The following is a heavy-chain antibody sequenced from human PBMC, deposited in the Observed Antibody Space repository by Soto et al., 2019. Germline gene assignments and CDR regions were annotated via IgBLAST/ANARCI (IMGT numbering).Heavy chain of an antibody. CDR3: ARMSYFYDKWYFDL. CDR2: AYYTGST. CDR1: GSSINTNDYY. D-gene: IGHD3-22*01. Sequence: QLQESGPGLVMPSQTLSLTCTVSGSSINTNDYYWSWIRHTPGKGLVWIGYAYYTGSTNYIPSLKTLLSMSKHTSQKQFTLKLNSVAVADTASYYSARMSYFYDKWYFDLWGRGTLVTVSS. V-gene: IGHV4-30-4*01. J-gene: IGHJ2*01.